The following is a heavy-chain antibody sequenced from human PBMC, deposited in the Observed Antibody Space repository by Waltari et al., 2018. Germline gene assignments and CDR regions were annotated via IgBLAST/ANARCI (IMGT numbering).Heavy chain of an antibody. V-gene: IGHV4-34*01. D-gene: IGHD6-13*01. CDR3: ARGLETGTSSWHYFDS. J-gene: IGHJ4*02. CDR1: GGSFRG. CDR2: INHSGSI. Sequence: QVQPQQWGAELLKPSETLSLTCAVSGGSFRGLRQPPGQGLEWIGEINHSGSISLNPSLKSRVTMSVDTSKIQLSLRLTSVTAADTAVYYCARGLETGTSSWHYFDSWGQGTLVTVSS.